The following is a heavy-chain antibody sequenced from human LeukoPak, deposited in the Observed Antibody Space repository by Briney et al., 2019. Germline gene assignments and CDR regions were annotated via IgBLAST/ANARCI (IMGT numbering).Heavy chain of an antibody. CDR1: GYTFTSHY. V-gene: IGHV1-46*03. CDR2: INPSGGST. J-gene: IGHJ4*02. CDR3: ARDQYAGYFDY. D-gene: IGHD2-2*01. Sequence: ASVKVSCKASGYTFTSHYMHWVRQAPGQGLEWMGIINPSGGSTSYAQKFQGRVTMTRDTSTSTVYMELSSLRSEDTAVYYCARDQYAGYFDYWGQGTLVTVSS.